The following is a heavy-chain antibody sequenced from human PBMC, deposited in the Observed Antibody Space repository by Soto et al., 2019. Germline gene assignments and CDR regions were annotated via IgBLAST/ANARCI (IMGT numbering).Heavy chain of an antibody. D-gene: IGHD3-10*01. Sequence: GGSLRLSWATSGCTFTNYCTHWVSQPPGEGLVWVSRISGDGSRTNYADSVKGRFTISRDNAKTSLYLQMNSLRADDTAVYYCARGAGGAYYLDYWGQGTLVTVSS. J-gene: IGHJ4*02. CDR2: ISGDGSRT. CDR3: ARGAGGAYYLDY. CDR1: GCTFTNYC. V-gene: IGHV3-74*01.